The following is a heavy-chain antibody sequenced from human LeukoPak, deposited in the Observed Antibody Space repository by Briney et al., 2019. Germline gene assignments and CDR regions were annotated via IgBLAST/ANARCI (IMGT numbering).Heavy chain of an antibody. Sequence: PSEALSLTCAVYGGSFSGYYWSWIRQPPGKGLEWMGEINHRGSTNYNPSLKSRVTISVDTSKNQFSLKLSSVTAADTAVYYCARGEGEYYYGYWGQGTLVTVSS. CDR2: INHRGST. D-gene: IGHD3-10*01. V-gene: IGHV4-34*01. CDR1: GGSFSGYY. J-gene: IGHJ4*02. CDR3: ARGEGEYYYGY.